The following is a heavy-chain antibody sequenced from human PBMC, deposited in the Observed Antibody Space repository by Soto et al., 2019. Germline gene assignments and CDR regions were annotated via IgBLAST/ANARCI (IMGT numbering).Heavy chain of an antibody. CDR3: ARLNGYCVRTNCHSYYGIDA. CDR1: GAEVGTERYL. D-gene: IGHD2-2*03. Sequence: SEPLSDRLTVTGAEVGTERYLGCWARTYQGQGLEWIGPIYSSENTYYTPSLLSRVTISVDTSKNEFSLRLSSVTAADTAVYYCARLNGYCVRTNCHSYYGIDAWGQWTTVT. V-gene: IGHV4-39*01. CDR2: IYSSENT. J-gene: IGHJ6*02.